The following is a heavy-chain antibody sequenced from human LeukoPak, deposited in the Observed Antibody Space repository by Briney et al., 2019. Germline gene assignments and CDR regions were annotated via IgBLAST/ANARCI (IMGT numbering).Heavy chain of an antibody. V-gene: IGHV4-39*01. CDR3: ASYDPSIDY. D-gene: IGHD3-3*01. Sequence: SETLSLTCTVSGGSISSSSYYWGWIRQPPGKGLEWIGSIYYSGSTYYNPSLKSRVTISVDTSKNQFSLKLSSVTAADTAVYYCASYDPSIDYWGQGTLVTASS. CDR1: GGSISSSSYY. CDR2: IYYSGST. J-gene: IGHJ4*02.